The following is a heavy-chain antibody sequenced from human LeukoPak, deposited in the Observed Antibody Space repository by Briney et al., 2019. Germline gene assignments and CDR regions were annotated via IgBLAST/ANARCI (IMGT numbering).Heavy chain of an antibody. CDR1: GYTFTGYY. J-gene: IGHJ4*02. Sequence: GASVKVSCKASGYTFTGYYMHWVRQAPGQGLEWMGWINPNSGGTNYAQKFQGSVTMTRDTSISTAYMELSRLRSDDAAVYYCAVMAVWFGELLPDYWGQGTLVTVSS. CDR2: INPNSGGT. D-gene: IGHD3-10*01. CDR3: AVMAVWFGELLPDY. V-gene: IGHV1-2*02.